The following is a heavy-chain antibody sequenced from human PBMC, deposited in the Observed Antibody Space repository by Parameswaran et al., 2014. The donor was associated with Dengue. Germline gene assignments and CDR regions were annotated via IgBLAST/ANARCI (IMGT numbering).Heavy chain of an antibody. Sequence: MPGVRQAPGKGLEWVAVISYDGSNKYYTDSVKGRFTISRDNSKNTLYLQMNSLRAEDTAVYYCARSITMIVVVRNAFDIWGQGTMVTVSS. J-gene: IGHJ3*02. CDR3: ARSITMIVVVRNAFDI. V-gene: IGHV3-30-3*01. D-gene: IGHD3-22*01. CDR2: ISYDGSNK.